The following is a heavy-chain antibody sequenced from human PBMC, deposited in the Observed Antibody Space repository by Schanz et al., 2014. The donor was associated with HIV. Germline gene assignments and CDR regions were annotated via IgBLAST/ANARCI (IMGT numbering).Heavy chain of an antibody. D-gene: IGHD3-9*01. V-gene: IGHV1-18*01. Sequence: QVQLVQSGAEVKKPGASVKVSCKASGYTFTSNGISWVRQAPGQGLEWMGWISAYNGKTNYAQKLQGRVTMTTDTSTSTAYMELRSLRSDDTAVYYCARTDYDILTGYSLGYYGMDVWGQGTTVTVSS. CDR2: ISAYNGKT. J-gene: IGHJ6*02. CDR3: ARTDYDILTGYSLGYYGMDV. CDR1: GYTFTSNG.